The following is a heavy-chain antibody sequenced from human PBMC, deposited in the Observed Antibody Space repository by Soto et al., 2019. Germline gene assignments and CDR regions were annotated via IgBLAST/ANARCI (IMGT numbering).Heavy chain of an antibody. D-gene: IGHD2-2*01. J-gene: IGHJ6*02. CDR3: ARDCTSTTCYLYYYGMDV. CDR2: IHYSGST. Sequence: XETLSLTCTVSGGSISNKRYYWGWIRQPPGKGLEWIGSIHYSGSTYDNPSLKSRVTISVDTSKNQLSLKLSSVTAADTAVYYCARDCTSTTCYLYYYGMDVWGQGTTVTVSS. V-gene: IGHV4-39*01. CDR1: GGSISNKRYY.